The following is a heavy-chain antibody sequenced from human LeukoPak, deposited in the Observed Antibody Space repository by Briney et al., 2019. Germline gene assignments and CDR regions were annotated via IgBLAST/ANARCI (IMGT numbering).Heavy chain of an antibody. D-gene: IGHD5/OR15-5a*01. V-gene: IGHV1-18*01. J-gene: IGHJ6*02. Sequence: ASVKVSCKASGYTFTSYGISWVRQAPGQGLEWMGWISAYNGNTNYAQKLQGRVTMTTDTSTSTAYMELRSLRSDDTAVYYCARDRDIYDPYYCYGMDVWGQGTTVTVSS. CDR3: ARDRDIYDPYYCYGMDV. CDR1: GYTFTSYG. CDR2: ISAYNGNT.